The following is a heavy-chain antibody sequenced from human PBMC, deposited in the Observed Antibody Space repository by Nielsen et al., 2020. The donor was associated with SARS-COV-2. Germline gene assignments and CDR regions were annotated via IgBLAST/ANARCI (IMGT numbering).Heavy chain of an antibody. D-gene: IGHD2-2*01. CDR1: GFTFSSYA. J-gene: IGHJ4*02. CDR3: ARDVCSSTSCYGD. V-gene: IGHV3-30-3*01. Sequence: GGSLRLSCAASGFTFSSYAMHWVRQAPGKRLEWVAVISYDGSNKYYADSVKGRFTISRDNSKNTLYLQMNSLRAEDTAVYYCARDVCSSTSCYGDWGQGTLVTVSS. CDR2: ISYDGSNK.